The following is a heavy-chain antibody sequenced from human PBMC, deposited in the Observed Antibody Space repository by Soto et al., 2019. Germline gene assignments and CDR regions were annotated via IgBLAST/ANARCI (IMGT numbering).Heavy chain of an antibody. D-gene: IGHD3-10*01. J-gene: IGHJ3*02. V-gene: IGHV4-59*08. CDR3: ARRYGGAFDI. Sequence: SETLSLTCTVSGGSISSYCWSWIRQPPGKGLEWIGYIYYSGSTNYNPSLKSRVTISVDTSKNQFSLKLSSVTAADTAVYYCARRYGGAFDIWGQGTMLTVSS. CDR1: GGSISSYC. CDR2: IYYSGST.